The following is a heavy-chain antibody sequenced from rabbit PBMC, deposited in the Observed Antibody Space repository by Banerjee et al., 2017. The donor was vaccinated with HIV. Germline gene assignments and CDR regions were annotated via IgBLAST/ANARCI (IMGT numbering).Heavy chain of an antibody. J-gene: IGHJ4*01. CDR3: AKRDTGYAYGTFNL. CDR1: GFDFSSYYY. CDR2: IYTGDGNT. V-gene: IGHV1S43*01. D-gene: IGHD6-1*01. Sequence: QQQLEESGGGLVKPGGTLTLTCKASGFDFSSYYYMCWVRQAPGKGLEWIACIYTGDGNTYYASWAKGRFTISSHNAQNTLYLQLNSLTAADTATYFCAKRDTGYAYGTFNLWGPGTLVTVS.